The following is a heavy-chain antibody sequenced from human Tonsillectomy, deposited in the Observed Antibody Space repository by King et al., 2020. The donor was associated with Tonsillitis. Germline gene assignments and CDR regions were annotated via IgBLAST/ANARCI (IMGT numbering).Heavy chain of an antibody. D-gene: IGHD3-10*01. CDR2: IIPIFGTA. J-gene: IGHJ6*02. CDR3: ARAVWFGELLSTYYGMDV. CDR1: GGTFSSYA. Sequence: QLVQSGAEVKKPGSSVKVSCKASGGTFSSYAISWVRQAPGQGLEWMGGIIPIFGTANYAQKFQGRVTITADDSTSTAYMELSSLRSEDTAVYYCARAVWFGELLSTYYGMDVWGQGTTVTVSS. V-gene: IGHV1-69*01.